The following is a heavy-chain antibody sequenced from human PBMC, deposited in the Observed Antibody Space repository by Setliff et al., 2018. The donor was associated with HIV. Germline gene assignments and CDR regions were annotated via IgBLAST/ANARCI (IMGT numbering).Heavy chain of an antibody. CDR1: RYSFTTSW. V-gene: IGHV5-51*01. J-gene: IGHJ4*02. Sequence: GESLKLSCKGSRYSFTTSWIAWVRQMPGKGLEWMGIVYPGDSDTRYSPSFQGQVTISADTSISTAYLHWSSLKASDTAVYYCATVDPNYGDYATYWGQGSLVTVSS. D-gene: IGHD4-17*01. CDR2: VYPGDSDT. CDR3: ATVDPNYGDYATY.